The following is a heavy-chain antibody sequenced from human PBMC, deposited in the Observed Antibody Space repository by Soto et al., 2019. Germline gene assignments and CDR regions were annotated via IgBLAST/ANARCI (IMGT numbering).Heavy chain of an antibody. CDR1: GDSVSSTSTA. V-gene: IGHV6-1*01. D-gene: IGHD6-19*01. CDR2: TYYRSKWYS. J-gene: IGHJ4*02. Sequence: PSQTLSLTCALSGDSVSSTSTAWSWIRQSPSRGLEWLGRTYYRSKWYSDYAVSVKSRITINPDTSKNQFSLQLKSVTPEDTAVYYCARGSYYSGWVWGQGTLVTVSS. CDR3: ARGSYYSGWV.